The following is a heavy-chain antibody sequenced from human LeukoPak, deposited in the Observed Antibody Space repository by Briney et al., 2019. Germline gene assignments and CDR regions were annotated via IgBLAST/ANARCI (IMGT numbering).Heavy chain of an antibody. Sequence: GASVKVSCKASGGPFSSYAISWVRQAPGQGLEWMGWINPNSGATKYAQKFQGRVTMTRDTSISTAYMELSRLRSDDTAVYYCARVQNPLLTPYCSGGSCYAGYCDYWGQGTLVTVSS. D-gene: IGHD2-15*01. CDR3: ARVQNPLLTPYCSGGSCYAGYCDY. J-gene: IGHJ4*02. V-gene: IGHV1-2*02. CDR2: INPNSGAT. CDR1: GGPFSSYA.